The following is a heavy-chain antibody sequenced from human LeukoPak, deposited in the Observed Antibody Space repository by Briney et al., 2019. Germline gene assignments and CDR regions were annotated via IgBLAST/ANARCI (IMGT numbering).Heavy chain of an antibody. CDR3: ASSPSHYDTSRYYGANYYYYYIFV. J-gene: IGHJ6*03. Sequence: SVRVSCKASGGTFSSYTISWVRQAPGQGLEWMGRIFPILGITNYAQKFQGRVTITADKSTSTAYMELSRLRSEDTAVYYCASSPSHYDTSRYYGANYYYYYIFVWGKGATVTVSS. D-gene: IGHD3-22*01. V-gene: IGHV1-69*02. CDR1: GGTFSSYT. CDR2: IFPILGIT.